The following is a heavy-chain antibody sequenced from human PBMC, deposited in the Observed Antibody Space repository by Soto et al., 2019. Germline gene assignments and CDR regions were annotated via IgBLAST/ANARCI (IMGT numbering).Heavy chain of an antibody. J-gene: IGHJ4*02. CDR3: AKDPHIVVVPAAMWGLLTGYFDY. CDR1: GFTFSSYA. V-gene: IGHV3-23*01. D-gene: IGHD2-2*01. CDR2: ISGSGGST. Sequence: GGSLRLSCAASGFTFSSYAMSWVRQAPGKGLEWVSAISGSGGSTYYADSVKGRFTISRDNSKNTLYLQMNSLRAEDTAVYYCAKDPHIVVVPAAMWGLLTGYFDYWGQGTLVTVSS.